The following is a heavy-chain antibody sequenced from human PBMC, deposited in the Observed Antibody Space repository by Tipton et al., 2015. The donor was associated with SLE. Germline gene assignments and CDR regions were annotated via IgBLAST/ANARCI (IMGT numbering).Heavy chain of an antibody. CDR3: ARVSRGYSGYEWAGFFDY. CDR1: GASVSSFC. CDR2: VCNSGST. J-gene: IGHJ4*02. Sequence: LRLSCTVSGASVSSFCWNWIRQSPGKGLEWIACVCNSGSTFYNPSLKSRVTISVDMSKNQFSVKLTSVTAADTAVYHCARVSRGYSGYEWAGFFDYWGQGALVTVSS. D-gene: IGHD5-12*01. V-gene: IGHV4-59*02.